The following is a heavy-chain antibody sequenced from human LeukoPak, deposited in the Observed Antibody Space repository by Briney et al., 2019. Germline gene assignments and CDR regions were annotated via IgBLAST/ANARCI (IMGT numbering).Heavy chain of an antibody. D-gene: IGHD6-19*01. J-gene: IGHJ4*02. CDR2: IIPIFGTA. CDR3: ASGLFRGYSSGWSHYYFDY. CDR1: GGTFSSYA. V-gene: IGHV1-69*05. Sequence: SVKVSCKASGGTFSSYAISWVRQAPGQGLEWMGGIIPIFGTANYAQKFQGRVTITTDESTSTAYMELSSLRCEDTAVYYCASGLFRGYSSGWSHYYFDYWGQGTLVTVSS.